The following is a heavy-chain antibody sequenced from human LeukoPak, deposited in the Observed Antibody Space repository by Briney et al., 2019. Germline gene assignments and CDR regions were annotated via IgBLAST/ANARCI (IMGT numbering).Heavy chain of an antibody. J-gene: IGHJ4*02. CDR3: AKDVGGRWPLYYFDY. V-gene: IGHV3-9*01. CDR2: ISWNTGTI. D-gene: IGHD2-21*02. CDR1: EFTFGSYS. Sequence: GGSLRLSCAASEFTFGSYSMNWVRQAPGKGLEWVSGISWNTGTIVYADSVKGRFTISRDNAKNSLHLQMNSLRAEDTAVYYCAKDVGGRWPLYYFDYWGQGTLVTVSS.